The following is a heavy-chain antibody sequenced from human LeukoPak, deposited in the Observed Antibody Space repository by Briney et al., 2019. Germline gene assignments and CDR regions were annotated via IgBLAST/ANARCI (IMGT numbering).Heavy chain of an antibody. CDR1: GYSISSGFY. J-gene: IGHJ4*02. V-gene: IGHV4-38-2*02. CDR2: IYHSGRT. Sequence: SETLSLTCTVSGYSISSGFYWGWIRQPPGKGLEWIGSIYHSGRTYYNPSLKSRVTISVDTSKNQFSLKLSSVTAADTAVYYCARVRRGYSYDFDYWGQGTLVTVSS. D-gene: IGHD5-18*01. CDR3: ARVRRGYSYDFDY.